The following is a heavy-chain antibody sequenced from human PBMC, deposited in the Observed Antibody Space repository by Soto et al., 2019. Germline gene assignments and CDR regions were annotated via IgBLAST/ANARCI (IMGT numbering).Heavy chain of an antibody. CDR2: ISPYNGNT. D-gene: IGHD6-13*01. CDR1: GYTFTTYG. V-gene: IGHV1-18*04. Sequence: QVQLVQSGAEVKIPGASVKVSCKASGYTFTTYGISWVRQAPGQGLEWMGWISPYNGNTIYAQRFQGRVSMTTDTSTTTAPMELRSRRVDDTAMYYFARVSATGRPFYSWGQGTLVTVSS. J-gene: IGHJ4*02. CDR3: ARVSATGRPFYS.